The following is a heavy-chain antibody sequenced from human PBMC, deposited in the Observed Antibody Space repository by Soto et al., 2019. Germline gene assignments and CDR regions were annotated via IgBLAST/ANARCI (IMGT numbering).Heavy chain of an antibody. V-gene: IGHV3-15*01. D-gene: IGHD3-3*01. Sequence: PRGSLLLTCVSPVLTSRNAWMGWVGQAPGKGLEWVGRIKRKNDGGTSDYAAPVKGRFTISRDDSKNTLYLQVNSLKAEDTAVYYCTTNRAEWYYFDYWGQGTMFTVSS. CDR3: TTNRAEWYYFDY. J-gene: IGHJ4*02. CDR2: IKRKNDGGTS. CDR1: VLTSRNAW.